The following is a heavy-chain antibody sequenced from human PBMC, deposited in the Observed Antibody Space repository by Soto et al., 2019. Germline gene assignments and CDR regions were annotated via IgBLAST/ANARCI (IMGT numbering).Heavy chain of an antibody. Sequence: PGESLKISCQGSGYSFTSYWIGWVRQMPGKGLEWMGIIYPGDSDTRYSPSFQGQVTISADKSISTAYLQWSSLKASDTAMYYCARHGRGGAAAVNFYYYYGMDVWGQGTTVTVSS. CDR3: ARHGRGGAAAVNFYYYYGMDV. J-gene: IGHJ6*02. CDR2: IYPGDSDT. V-gene: IGHV5-51*01. D-gene: IGHD6-13*01. CDR1: GYSFTSYW.